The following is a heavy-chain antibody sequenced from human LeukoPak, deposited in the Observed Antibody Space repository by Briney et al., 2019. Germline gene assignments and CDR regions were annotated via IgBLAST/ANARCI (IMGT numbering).Heavy chain of an antibody. CDR3: ARAPWALGYSYGSDY. CDR2: MNPNSGNT. Sequence: ASVKVSCKAPGYTFTSYDINWVRQATGQGLEWMGWMNPNSGNTGYAQKFQGRVTITRNTSISTAYMELSSLRSEDTAVYYCARAPWALGYSYGSDYWGQGTLVTVSS. J-gene: IGHJ4*02. D-gene: IGHD5-18*01. CDR1: GYTFTSYD. V-gene: IGHV1-8*03.